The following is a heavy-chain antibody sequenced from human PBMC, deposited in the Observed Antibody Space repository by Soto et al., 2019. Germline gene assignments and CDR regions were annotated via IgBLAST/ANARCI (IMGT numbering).Heavy chain of an antibody. CDR3: ARFRYTAMPNFVY. D-gene: IGHD5-18*01. Sequence: SETLSLTCTVSGGSISSYYWSWIRQPPGKGLEWIGYIYYSGSTNYNPSLKSRVTISVDTSKNQFSLKLSSVTAADTAVYYCARFRYTAMPNFVYWGQGPWSPSPQ. V-gene: IGHV4-59*01. CDR1: GGSISSYY. J-gene: IGHJ4*02. CDR2: IYYSGST.